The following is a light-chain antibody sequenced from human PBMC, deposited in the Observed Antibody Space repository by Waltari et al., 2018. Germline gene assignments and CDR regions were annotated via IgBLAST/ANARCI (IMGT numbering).Light chain of an antibody. Sequence: EIVLTQSPPTLSLSPGERATLSCRASQSVSNYLAWYQQRPGQASRVLIYDASSRATGIPTRFSGSGSGTDFTLNISSLQPEDSAVYYCQQRVHWPMYTFGQGTKLEIK. CDR2: DAS. J-gene: IGKJ2*01. V-gene: IGKV3-11*01. CDR3: QQRVHWPMYT. CDR1: QSVSNY.